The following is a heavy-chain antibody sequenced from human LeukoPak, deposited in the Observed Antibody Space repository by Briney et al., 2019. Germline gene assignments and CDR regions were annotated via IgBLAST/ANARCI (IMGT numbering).Heavy chain of an antibody. J-gene: IGHJ4*02. Sequence: GESLRLSCVASGLTFRDAWMTWVRQAPGKGPEWVGHIKSKVNGGTSDYAAPVKGRFTISRGDSRNTLYLQMDSLKTDDTAVYYCTKDVPFTGGGAIVYWGQGTPVTVSS. V-gene: IGHV3-15*01. CDR1: GLTFRDAW. CDR3: TKDVPFTGGGAIVY. D-gene: IGHD3-16*02. CDR2: IKSKVNGGTS.